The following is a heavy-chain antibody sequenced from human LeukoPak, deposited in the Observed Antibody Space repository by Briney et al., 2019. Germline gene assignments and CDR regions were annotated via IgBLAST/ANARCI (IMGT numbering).Heavy chain of an antibody. J-gene: IGHJ5*02. CDR3: ARAPRGYCTNGVCPSPFDP. CDR1: GGSISSHY. CDR2: IYYSGST. D-gene: IGHD2-8*01. V-gene: IGHV4-59*11. Sequence: SETLSLTCTVSGGSISSHYWSWIRQPPGKGLEWIGYIYYSGSTNYNPSLKSRVTISVDTSKNQFSLKLSSVTAADTAVYYCARAPRGYCTNGVCPSPFDPWGQGTLVTVSS.